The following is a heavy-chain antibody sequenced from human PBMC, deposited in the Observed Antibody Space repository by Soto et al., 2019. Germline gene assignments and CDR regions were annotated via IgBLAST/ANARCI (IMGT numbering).Heavy chain of an antibody. CDR1: GITFTNYG. V-gene: IGHV3-21*06. CDR2: ITSSGPYT. J-gene: IGHJ4*02. Sequence: GGSLRLSCAASGITFTNYGFNWVRQASGKGLEWVSSITSSGPYTSYADSVRGRFTLSRDNAKNSLYLHMNSLRVEDTAVYYCSSYLTSTWNSVFDYWGQGALVTVSS. D-gene: IGHD1-7*01. CDR3: SSYLTSTWNSVFDY.